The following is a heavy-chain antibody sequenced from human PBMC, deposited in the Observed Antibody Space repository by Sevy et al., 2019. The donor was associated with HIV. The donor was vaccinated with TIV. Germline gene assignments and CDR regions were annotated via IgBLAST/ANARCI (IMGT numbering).Heavy chain of an antibody. CDR2: ISSSGSTI. Sequence: GGSLRLSCAASGFTFSDYYMSWIRQAPGKGLEWVSYISSSGSTIYYANSLKGRFTISRDNAKNSPYLQMNSLRAEDTAVYYCARDGDFDWSVRGYNWFDPWGQGTLVTVSS. CDR3: ARDGDFDWSVRGYNWFDP. CDR1: GFTFSDYY. V-gene: IGHV3-11*01. D-gene: IGHD3-9*01. J-gene: IGHJ5*02.